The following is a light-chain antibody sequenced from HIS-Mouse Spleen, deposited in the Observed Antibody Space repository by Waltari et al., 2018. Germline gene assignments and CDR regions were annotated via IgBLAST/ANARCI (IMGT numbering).Light chain of an antibody. Sequence: QSALTQPRSVSGSPGQSVTISCTGTSSDVGGYNYVSWYQQHPGKAPKLMIYDVSKRPSWVPDLFSGSTSGNTASLTISGLQAEDEADYYCCSYAGSYTNWVFGGGTKLTVL. CDR1: SSDVGGYNY. CDR3: CSYAGSYTNWV. J-gene: IGLJ3*02. CDR2: DVS. V-gene: IGLV2-11*01.